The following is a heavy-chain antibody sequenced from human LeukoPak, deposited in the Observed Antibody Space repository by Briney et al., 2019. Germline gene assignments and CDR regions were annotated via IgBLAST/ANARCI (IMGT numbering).Heavy chain of an antibody. Sequence: SQALSLTCAISGDSVSSISVAWNWIRQSPSRGLEWLGRTYYRSKWYNEYAVSVKGRININPDPSKNQFSLQLNSVTPEDTAVYYCALARSEYHYGMDVWGQGATVTVSS. CDR3: ALARSEYHYGMDV. V-gene: IGHV6-1*01. J-gene: IGHJ6*02. CDR1: GDSVSSISVA. CDR2: TYYRSKWYN.